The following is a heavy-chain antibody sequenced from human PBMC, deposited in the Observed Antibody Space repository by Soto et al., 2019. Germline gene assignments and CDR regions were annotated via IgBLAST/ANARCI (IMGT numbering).Heavy chain of an antibody. V-gene: IGHV1-69*01. J-gene: IGHJ6*02. CDR3: ARSAITLFGVVSIPPHYYSEMDV. D-gene: IGHD3-3*01. CDR1: GGTFNIYA. Sequence: QVQLVQSGAEVKKPGSSVKVSCKASGGTFNIYAISWVRQAPGQGLEWMGGIIPIFGIGNDAQRFQGRVTITADESTGTAYMELSSLRSEDTGVYYCARSAITLFGVVSIPPHYYSEMDVWGQGTTVTVSS. CDR2: IIPIFGIG.